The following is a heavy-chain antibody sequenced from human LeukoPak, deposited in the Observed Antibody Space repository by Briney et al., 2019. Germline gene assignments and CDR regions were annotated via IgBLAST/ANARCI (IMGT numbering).Heavy chain of an antibody. CDR1: GGSFSGYY. CDR2: INHSGST. V-gene: IGHV4-34*01. J-gene: IGHJ3*02. CDR3: ARGDYRDYTFYM. D-gene: IGHD4-17*01. Sequence: PSQTLSLTCAVYGGSFSGYYWSWIRQPPGKGLEWIGEINHSGSTNYNPSLKSRATISVDTSRNQFSLRLTSVTAADTAVYFCARGDYRDYTFYMWGQGTMVTVSS.